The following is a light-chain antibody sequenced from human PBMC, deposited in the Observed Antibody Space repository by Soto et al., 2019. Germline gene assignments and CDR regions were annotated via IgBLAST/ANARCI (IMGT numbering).Light chain of an antibody. CDR1: SSDVGGYNY. J-gene: IGLJ1*01. Sequence: QSALTQPASVSGSPGQSITISCTGTSSDVGGYNYVYWYQQHPGKAPKLMIYEVSNRPSGVSNRFSGSKSGNTASLTISGLQAEDEAEYYCSSYTSSSPLYVFGTGTKLTVL. V-gene: IGLV2-14*01. CDR3: SSYTSSSPLYV. CDR2: EVS.